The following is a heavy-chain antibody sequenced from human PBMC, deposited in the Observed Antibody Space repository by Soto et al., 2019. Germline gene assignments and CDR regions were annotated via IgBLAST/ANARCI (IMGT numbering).Heavy chain of an antibody. V-gene: IGHV3-23*01. Sequence: GGSLRLSCAASGFTFSSYAMSWVRQAPGKGLEWVSTISGGGGSTFYADSVKGRFTISRDNSKNTLYLQMNSLRAEDTAVYYCAKDSSVLRFLEWLLLDYWGQGTLVTVSS. CDR1: GFTFSSYA. CDR2: ISGGGGST. J-gene: IGHJ4*02. D-gene: IGHD3-3*01. CDR3: AKDSSVLRFLEWLLLDY.